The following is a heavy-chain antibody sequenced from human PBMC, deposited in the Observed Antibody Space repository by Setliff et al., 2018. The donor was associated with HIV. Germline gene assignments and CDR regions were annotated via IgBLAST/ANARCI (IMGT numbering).Heavy chain of an antibody. D-gene: IGHD6-19*01. J-gene: IGHJ4*02. CDR1: GGSFSGYH. Sequence: SETLSLTCAVYGGSFSGYHWNWIRQPPGKGLEWIGEINHSGRTNYNPSLKSRVTISIDTSKNQFPLKLNSVTAADTAMYYCARDGGSSGWYFVLGYSDYWGPGTLVTVSS. CDR2: INHSGRT. V-gene: IGHV4-34*01. CDR3: ARDGGSSGWYFVLGYSDY.